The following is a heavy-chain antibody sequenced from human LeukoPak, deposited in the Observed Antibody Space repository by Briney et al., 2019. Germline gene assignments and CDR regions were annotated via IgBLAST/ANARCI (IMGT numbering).Heavy chain of an antibody. V-gene: IGHV3-23*01. J-gene: IGHJ4*02. CDR3: ALTWSIAATGFDY. D-gene: IGHD6-6*01. CDR1: GFTFSSSA. Sequence: GGSLRLSCAASGFTFSSSAMSWVRQAPGKGLEWVSAISNNGGYTYYADSVQGRFTISRDNSKSTLCLQMNSLRAEDTAVYYCALTWSIAATGFDYWGQGTLVTVSS. CDR2: ISNNGGYT.